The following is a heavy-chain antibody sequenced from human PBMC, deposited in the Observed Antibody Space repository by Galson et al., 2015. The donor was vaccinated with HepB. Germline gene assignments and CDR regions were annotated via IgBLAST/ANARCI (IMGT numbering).Heavy chain of an antibody. D-gene: IGHD1-26*01. CDR1: GYKFTSYY. Sequence: SVKVSCKASGYKFTSYYMHWVRQAPGQGLEWMGIINPSGGSTDYAQKFRGRLTMTRDTSTSTVFMELSSLRSEDTAVYYCARVGIVGASNNWFDPWGQGTLVTVSS. CDR3: ARVGIVGASNNWFDP. V-gene: IGHV1-46*03. CDR2: INPSGGST. J-gene: IGHJ5*02.